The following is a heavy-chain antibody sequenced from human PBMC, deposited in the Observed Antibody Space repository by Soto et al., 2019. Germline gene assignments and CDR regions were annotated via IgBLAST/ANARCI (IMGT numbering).Heavy chain of an antibody. D-gene: IGHD3-16*01. J-gene: IGHJ4*02. CDR2: IYPGDSDT. V-gene: IGHV5-51*03. CDR1: GYSVTNYW. CDR3: ARILGETCEPEKYFFDY. Sequence: EVQLVQSGAEVKKPGESLKISCKGSGYSVTNYWIGWVRQMPGKGLEWMGIIYPGDSDTRYSPSFQGQVTISADKSISTAYLQWSSLKASDTAMYYCARILGETCEPEKYFFDYWGQGTLVTVSS.